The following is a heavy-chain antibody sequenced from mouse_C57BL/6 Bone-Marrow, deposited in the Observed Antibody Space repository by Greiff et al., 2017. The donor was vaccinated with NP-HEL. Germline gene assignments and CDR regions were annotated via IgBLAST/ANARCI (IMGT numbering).Heavy chain of an antibody. CDR3: ARRLYGSLYAMDY. Sequence: EVKLQESGGGLVQPGGSLSLSCAASGFTFTDYYMSWVRQPPGQALEWLGFIRNKANGYTTEYSASVKGRFTISRDNSQSILYLPMNALRAEDSATYYCARRLYGSLYAMDYWGQGTSVTVSS. V-gene: IGHV7-3*01. J-gene: IGHJ4*01. D-gene: IGHD2-1*01. CDR2: IRNKANGYTT. CDR1: GFTFTDYY.